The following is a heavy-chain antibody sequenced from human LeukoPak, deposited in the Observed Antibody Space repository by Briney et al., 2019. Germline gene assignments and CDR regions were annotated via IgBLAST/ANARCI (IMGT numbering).Heavy chain of an antibody. V-gene: IGHV4-4*07. D-gene: IGHD3-10*01. CDR1: GGSISSYY. CDR2: IYTSGST. Sequence: SETLSLTCTVSGGSISSYYWSWIRQPAGKGLEWIGRIYTSGSTNYNPSLKSRVTMSVDTSKNQFSLKLSSVTAADTAAYYCASLSPYYYGSGSYKSVDPWGQGTLVTVSS. CDR3: ASLSPYYYGSGSYKSVDP. J-gene: IGHJ5*02.